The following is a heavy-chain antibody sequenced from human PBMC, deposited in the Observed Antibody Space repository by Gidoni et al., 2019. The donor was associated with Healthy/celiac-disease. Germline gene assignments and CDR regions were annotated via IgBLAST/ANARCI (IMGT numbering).Heavy chain of an antibody. CDR2: ISWNSGSI. V-gene: IGHV3-9*01. CDR1: GFTFDASA. Sequence: EVQLVESGGGLVQPCRSLRLSCAASGFTFDASAMHWVRQAPGKGLEWVSGISWNSGSIGYADAVKGRFTISRDNAKNSLYLQMNSLRAEDTALYYCAKDIRDSSGYYYLGFDYWGQGTLVTVSS. CDR3: AKDIRDSSGYYYLGFDY. J-gene: IGHJ4*02. D-gene: IGHD3-22*01.